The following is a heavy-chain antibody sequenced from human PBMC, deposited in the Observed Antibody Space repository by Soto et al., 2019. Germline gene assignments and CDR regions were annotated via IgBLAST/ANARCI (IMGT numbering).Heavy chain of an antibody. V-gene: IGHV3-9*01. CDR1: GFTFDDYA. Sequence: EVQLVESGGGLVQPGRSLRLSCAASGFTFDDYALHWVRQAPGKGLEWVSGLSWNSGSIGYADSVKGRFTISRDNAKNSLYLQMNSLRAEDTAWYYCAKGGSGSYNNVFDYWGQGTLVTVSS. CDR2: LSWNSGSI. D-gene: IGHD3-10*01. J-gene: IGHJ4*02. CDR3: AKGGSGSYNNVFDY.